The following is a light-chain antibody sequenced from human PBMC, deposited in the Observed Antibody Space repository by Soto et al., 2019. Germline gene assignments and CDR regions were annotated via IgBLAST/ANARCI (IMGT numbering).Light chain of an antibody. CDR2: GAF. V-gene: IGKV1-39*01. CDR1: HTFSSF. CDR3: QETYSPPFT. J-gene: IGKJ2*01. Sequence: DIQMTQSPSSLSASVGDRVTITCRASHTFSSFLNWYQQKRGKPPTLLIYGAFNLRSGVPSRFAGSGGGAEFRLTSSSLQPGDFATYSCQETYSPPFTFGQGTSLELK.